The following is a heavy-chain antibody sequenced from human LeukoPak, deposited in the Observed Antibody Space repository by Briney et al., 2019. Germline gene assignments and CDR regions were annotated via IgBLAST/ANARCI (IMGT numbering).Heavy chain of an antibody. CDR3: ARDSCSSTSSYVGNN. D-gene: IGHD2-2*01. Sequence: PGGSLRLSCAASGFTVSSNYMGWVRQAPGKGLEWVSVIYSGGSTYYADSVKGRFTISRDNSKNTLYLQMNSLRAEDTAVYYCARDSCSSTSSYVGNNWGQGTLVTVSS. J-gene: IGHJ4*02. V-gene: IGHV3-66*01. CDR2: IYSGGST. CDR1: GFTVSSNY.